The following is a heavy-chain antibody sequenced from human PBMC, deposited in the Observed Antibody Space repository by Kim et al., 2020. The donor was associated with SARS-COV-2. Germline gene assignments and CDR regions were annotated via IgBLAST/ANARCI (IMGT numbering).Heavy chain of an antibody. CDR1: GFTFSSYG. V-gene: IGHV3-33*01. J-gene: IGHJ6*03. CDR3: ARDGYSSSSAEMVYYYYYMDV. D-gene: IGHD6-6*01. CDR2: IWYDGSNK. Sequence: GGSLRLSCAASGFTFSSYGMHWVRQAPGKGLEWVAVIWYDGSNKYYADSVKGRFTISRDNSKNTLYLQMNSLRAEDTAVYYCARDGYSSSSAEMVYYYYYMDVWGKGTTVTVSS.